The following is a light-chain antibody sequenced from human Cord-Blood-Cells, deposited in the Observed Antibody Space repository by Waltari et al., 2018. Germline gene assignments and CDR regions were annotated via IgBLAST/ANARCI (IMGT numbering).Light chain of an antibody. Sequence: IQLTQSPSFLSASVGDRVDITCRASQGISSYLSWYQQKPGKAPKLLIYAASTLQSGVPSRFSGSGSGTEFTLTISSLQPEDFATYYCQQLNSYPQVTFGQGTRLEIK. J-gene: IGKJ5*01. CDR3: QQLNSYPQVT. V-gene: IGKV1-9*01. CDR1: QGISSY. CDR2: AAS.